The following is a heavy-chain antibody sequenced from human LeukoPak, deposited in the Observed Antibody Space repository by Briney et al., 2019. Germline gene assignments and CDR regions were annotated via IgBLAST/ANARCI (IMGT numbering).Heavy chain of an antibody. CDR3: ARGGNALDY. V-gene: IGHV4-34*01. CDR2: INHSGST. J-gene: IGHJ4*02. Sequence: ASETLSLTCAVYGGSFSGYYWSWIRQPPGKGLEWIGEINHSGSTNYNPSLKSRVTISVDTSKNQISLRLSSVTAADTAVYYCARGGNALDYWGQGTLVTVSS. D-gene: IGHD4-23*01. CDR1: GGSFSGYY.